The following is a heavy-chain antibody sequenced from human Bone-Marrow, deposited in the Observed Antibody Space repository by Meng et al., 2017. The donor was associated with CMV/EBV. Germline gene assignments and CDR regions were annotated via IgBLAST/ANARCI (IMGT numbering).Heavy chain of an antibody. CDR3: ARQRGDSPYYYGMDV. V-gene: IGHV1-2*02. J-gene: IGHJ6*02. D-gene: IGHD4-17*01. CDR2: INPNSGGT. CDR1: GYTFTGYY. Sequence: ASVKGSCKASGYTFTGYYMHWVRQAPGQGLEWMGWINPNSGGTNYAQKFQGRVTMTRDTSISTAYMELSRLRSDDTAVYYCARQRGDSPYYYGMDVWRQGTTVTVSS.